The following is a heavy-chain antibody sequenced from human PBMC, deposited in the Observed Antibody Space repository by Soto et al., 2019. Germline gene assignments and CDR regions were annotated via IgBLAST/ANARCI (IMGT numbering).Heavy chain of an antibody. CDR2: ISAYNGDT. Sequence: QVQLVQSGAEVTKPGASVKVSCKASGYTLTSYCISWVRQAPGQGLEWMGWISAYNGDTNYAQSRQGRVTMATDTTTTTADMELRSPRSAVTDVYYCAATIGQSYSCCGMDVWGQGTTVTVSS. CDR3: AATIGQSYSCCGMDV. D-gene: IGHD5-12*01. V-gene: IGHV1-18*01. J-gene: IGHJ6*02. CDR1: GYTLTSYC.